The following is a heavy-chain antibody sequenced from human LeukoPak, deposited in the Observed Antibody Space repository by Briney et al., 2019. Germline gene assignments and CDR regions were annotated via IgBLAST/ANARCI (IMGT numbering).Heavy chain of an antibody. Sequence: GGSLRLSCAASGFTFSSYAMSWVRQAPGKGLEWVPAISGSGGRTYYADSVKGRFTISRDNSKDTLFLQMDSLRAEDTAVYYCAKIRSEVVVAATNYWGQGTLVSVSS. D-gene: IGHD2-15*01. CDR3: AKIRSEVVVAATNY. CDR1: GFTFSSYA. V-gene: IGHV3-23*01. CDR2: ISGSGGRT. J-gene: IGHJ4*02.